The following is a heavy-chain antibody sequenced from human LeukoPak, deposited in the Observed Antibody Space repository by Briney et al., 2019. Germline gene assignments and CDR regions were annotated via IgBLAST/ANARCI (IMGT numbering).Heavy chain of an antibody. V-gene: IGHV4-39*01. J-gene: IGHJ4*02. CDR1: GGSISSSRYY. CDR3: ARQDRFYDVLPGYYMDY. Sequence: SETLSLTCTVSGGSISSSRYYWGWIRQSPGKGLEWIGTFYYDGSPYYNPSLKGRVTVSADTSKNQFSLKLTSVTGADTAVYYCARQDRFYDVLPGYYMDYWGQGTLVTVSS. D-gene: IGHD3-9*01. CDR2: FYYDGSP.